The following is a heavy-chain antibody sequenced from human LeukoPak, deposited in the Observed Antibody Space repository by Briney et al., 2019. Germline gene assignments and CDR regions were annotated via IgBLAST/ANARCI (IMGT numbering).Heavy chain of an antibody. CDR3: AKGRSYGTDYDAFDI. D-gene: IGHD3-16*01. V-gene: IGHV4-39*07. CDR1: GGSISSSIYY. CDR2: IYYNANT. Sequence: SETLSLTCTVSGGSISSSIYYWGWIRQPPGKGLEWIGSIYYNANTYYNPSLKSRITISVDTSKNQFSLRLSSVTAADTAVYYCAKGRSYGTDYDAFDIWGQGTMVTVSS. J-gene: IGHJ3*02.